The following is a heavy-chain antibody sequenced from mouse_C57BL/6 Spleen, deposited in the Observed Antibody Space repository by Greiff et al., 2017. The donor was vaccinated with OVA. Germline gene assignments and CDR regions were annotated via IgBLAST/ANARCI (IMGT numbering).Heavy chain of an antibody. CDR3: ARHWDGDYFDY. CDR1: GFTFSSYT. J-gene: IGHJ2*01. V-gene: IGHV5-9*01. CDR2: ISGGGGNT. Sequence: EVQLVESGGGLVKPGGSLKLSCAASGFTFSSYTMSWVRQTPEKRLEWVATISGGGGNTYYPDSVKGRFTISRDNAKNTLYLQMSSLRSEDTALYYCARHWDGDYFDYWGQGTTLTVSS. D-gene: IGHD4-1*01.